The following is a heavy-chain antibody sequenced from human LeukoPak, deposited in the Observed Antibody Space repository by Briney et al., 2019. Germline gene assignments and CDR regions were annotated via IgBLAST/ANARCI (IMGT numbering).Heavy chain of an antibody. Sequence: GGSLRLSCAASGFTFSSYSMNWVRQAPGKGLEWVSSISSSSSYISYADSVTGRFTISRDNAKNSLYLQMNSLRAEDTAVYYCARSGFTDWGQGTLVTVSS. CDR2: ISSSSSYI. CDR3: ARSGFTD. J-gene: IGHJ4*02. V-gene: IGHV3-21*01. D-gene: IGHD3-10*01. CDR1: GFTFSSYS.